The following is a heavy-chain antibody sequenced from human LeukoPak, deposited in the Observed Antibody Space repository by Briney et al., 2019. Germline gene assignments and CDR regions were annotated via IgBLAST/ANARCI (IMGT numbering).Heavy chain of an antibody. Sequence: SRTLSLTCAISGDSVSSNSAAWNWIRQSPARGLEWLGRTYYRSKWYNDYAVSVKSRITINPDTSKNQFSLQLNSVTPEDTAVYYCARDGRIAAAGTGWFDPWGQGTLVTVSA. D-gene: IGHD6-13*01. J-gene: IGHJ5*02. CDR3: ARDGRIAAAGTGWFDP. V-gene: IGHV6-1*01. CDR1: GDSVSSNSAA. CDR2: TYYRSKWYN.